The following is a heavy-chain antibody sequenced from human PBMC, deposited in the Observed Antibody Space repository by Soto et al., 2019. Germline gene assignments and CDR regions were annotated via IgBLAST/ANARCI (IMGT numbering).Heavy chain of an antibody. J-gene: IGHJ6*02. V-gene: IGHV1-69*01. CDR2: VIPIFGTP. Sequence: QVQLVQSGAEVKKPGSSVKVSCKAPGGTFSTYAISWVRQAPGQGLEWMGGVIPIFGTPKYVQKFQGRVTITADESTRTGYMELRSMRSEDTAVYYCARSQGGSSSLDIYYYYYYGMDVWGQGTTVTVSS. CDR3: ARSQGGSSSLDIYYYYYYGMDV. D-gene: IGHD2-15*01. CDR1: GGTFSTYA.